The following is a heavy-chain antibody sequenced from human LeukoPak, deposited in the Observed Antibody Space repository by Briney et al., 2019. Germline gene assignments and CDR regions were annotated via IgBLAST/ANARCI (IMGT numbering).Heavy chain of an antibody. CDR2: IWYDGSNK. V-gene: IGHV3-33*08. J-gene: IGHJ6*02. CDR1: GFTFSNYG. CDR3: ARSNHAGIAAAGSYGMDV. Sequence: PGGSLRLSCAASGFTFSNYGMHWVRQAPGKGLEWVAVIWYDGSNKYYADSVKGRFTISRDNSKNTLYLQMNSLRAEDTAVYYCARSNHAGIAAAGSYGMDVWGQGTTVTVSS. D-gene: IGHD6-13*01.